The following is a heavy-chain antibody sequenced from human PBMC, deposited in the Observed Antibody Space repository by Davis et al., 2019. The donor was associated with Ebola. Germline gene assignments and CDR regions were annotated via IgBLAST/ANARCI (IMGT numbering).Heavy chain of an antibody. CDR3: AKTYSGSPNSFFDY. D-gene: IGHD1-26*01. J-gene: IGHJ4*02. CDR1: GFTFSSYS. V-gene: IGHV3-48*01. CDR2: VSGRSTTI. Sequence: GGSLRLSCAASGFTFSSYSMNWVRQAPGKGLEWVSVVSGRSTTIYYADSVKGRFTISRDNSKNTLYLQMNSLRAEDTAVYYCAKTYSGSPNSFFDYWGQGTLVTVSS.